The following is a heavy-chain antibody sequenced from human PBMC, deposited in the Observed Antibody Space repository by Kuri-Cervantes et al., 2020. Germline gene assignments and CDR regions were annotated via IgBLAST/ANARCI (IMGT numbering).Heavy chain of an antibody. D-gene: IGHD6-19*01. Sequence: GGSLRLSCAASGFTVSSNYMSWVRQAPGKGLEWVGRIKSKTDGGTTDYAAPVKGRFTISRDDSKNTLYLQMNSLKTEDTAVYYCTTDGIAVAATDYWGQGTLVTVSS. J-gene: IGHJ4*02. CDR3: TTDGIAVAATDY. V-gene: IGHV3-15*01. CDR2: IKSKTDGGTT. CDR1: GFTVSSNY.